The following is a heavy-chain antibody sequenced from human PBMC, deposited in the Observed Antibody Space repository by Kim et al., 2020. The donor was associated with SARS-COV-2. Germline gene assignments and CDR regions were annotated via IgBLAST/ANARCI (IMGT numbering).Heavy chain of an antibody. V-gene: IGHV4-39*07. CDR1: GSSTNRFTYC. Sequence: SETLSLTCTVSGSSTNRFTYCWGWIRQPPGKGLEWIGNVCDSGNSYYNPSLKRRVSISLDTSEKQFSLRLNSVTAADTAVYYCAGELASRWGNY. CDR3: AGELASRWGNY. J-gene: IGHJ6*01. CDR2: VCDSGNS. D-gene: IGHD3-16*01.